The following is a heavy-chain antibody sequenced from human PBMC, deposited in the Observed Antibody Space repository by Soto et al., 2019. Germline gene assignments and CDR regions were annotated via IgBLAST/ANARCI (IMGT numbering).Heavy chain of an antibody. D-gene: IGHD3-3*01. CDR2: IYYSGST. J-gene: IGHJ5*02. V-gene: IGHV4-59*01. CDR3: ARALIWSGYYIWFDP. CDR1: GGSISSYY. Sequence: PSETLSLTCTVSGGSISSYYWSWIRQPPGKGLEWIGYIYYSGSTNYNPSLKSRVTISVDTSKNQFSLKLSSVTAADTAVYYCARALIWSGYYIWFDPWGQGTLVTVSS.